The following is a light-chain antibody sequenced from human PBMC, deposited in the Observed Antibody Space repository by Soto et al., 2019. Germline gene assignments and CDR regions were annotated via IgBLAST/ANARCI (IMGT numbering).Light chain of an antibody. CDR1: NIGGKS. V-gene: IGLV3-21*02. J-gene: IGLJ1*01. CDR2: DDS. Sequence: SYELTQPPSVSVAPGQTARITCGGNNIGGKSVHWYQQKPGQAPVLVVYDDSDRPSGIPDRFYGSNSGDTATLTIRRVEAGDEADDYCHVWDSSSDHYVFGTGTKVTVL. CDR3: HVWDSSSDHYV.